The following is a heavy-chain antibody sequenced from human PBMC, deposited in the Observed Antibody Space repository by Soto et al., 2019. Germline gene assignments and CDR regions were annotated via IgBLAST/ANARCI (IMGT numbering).Heavy chain of an antibody. CDR1: GFSFNNYG. CDR2: IWYDGSNK. CDR3: ARAPVTIYYFYGMDV. J-gene: IGHJ6*04. V-gene: IGHV3-33*01. Sequence: QVQLVESGGGVAQPGRSLRLSCAASGFSFNNYGMHWVRQAPGKGLEWVALIWYDGSNKSYADSVKGRFTISRDNPKNTLYLQMNSLRAEEKAVYYCARAPVTIYYFYGMDVWGKGTTVTVSS. D-gene: IGHD4-17*01.